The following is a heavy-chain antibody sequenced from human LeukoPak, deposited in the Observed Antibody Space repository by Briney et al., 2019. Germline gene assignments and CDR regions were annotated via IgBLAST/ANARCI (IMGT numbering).Heavy chain of an antibody. CDR3: AKGGAMVPTIDY. V-gene: IGHV1-18*01. CDR1: GYTFTEYY. Sequence: ASVKVSCKASGYTFTEYYITWVRQAPGQGLEWVGWISAYNYRTNYAQKFQGRVTMTIDTSTTTTYMDLSSLTSDDTAIYYCAKGGAMVPTIDYWGQGTLVTVSS. CDR2: ISAYNYRT. J-gene: IGHJ4*02. D-gene: IGHD4/OR15-4a*01.